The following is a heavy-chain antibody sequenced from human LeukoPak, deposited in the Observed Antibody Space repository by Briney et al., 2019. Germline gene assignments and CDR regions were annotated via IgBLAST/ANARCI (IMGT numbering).Heavy chain of an antibody. D-gene: IGHD6-13*01. CDR1: GFTFSNYW. V-gene: IGHV3-74*01. CDR2: INTDGSST. J-gene: IGHJ3*02. Sequence: GGSLRLSCAASGFTFSNYWMHWVRQAPGKGLVWVSRINTDGSSTSYADSVKGRFTISRDNAKNTLYLQMNSLRAEDTAVYYCARFSPYSSSREDAFDIWGQGTMVTVSS. CDR3: ARFSPYSSSREDAFDI.